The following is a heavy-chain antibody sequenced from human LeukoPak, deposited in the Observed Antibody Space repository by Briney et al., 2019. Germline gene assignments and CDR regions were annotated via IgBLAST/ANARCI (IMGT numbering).Heavy chain of an antibody. D-gene: IGHD3-16*01. J-gene: IGHJ5*02. V-gene: IGHV4-4*07. CDR3: ARYHDLGPRSTNYFDP. CDR1: GGSISPYN. CDR2: IYRSGTA. Sequence: SETLSLTCSVSGGSISPYNWSWIRRPAGKGLEWIGRIYRSGTADYNPSLESRVTISVDRSKNQLSLKLTSVTAADTAVYYCARYHDLGPRSTNYFDPWGQGTLVTVSS.